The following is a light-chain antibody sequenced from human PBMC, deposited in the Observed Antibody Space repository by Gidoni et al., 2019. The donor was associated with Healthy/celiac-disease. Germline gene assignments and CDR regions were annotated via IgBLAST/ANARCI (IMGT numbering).Light chain of an antibody. Sequence: DIQLTQSPSFLSASVGDRVIITCRASQDISSYLAWYQQKPGKAPELLIYAASILQSGVPSRFSGRGSGTEFTLTISSLQPADFATYYCQQLNSYAFGQGTKVDSK. CDR3: QQLNSYA. V-gene: IGKV1-9*01. J-gene: IGKJ2*01. CDR2: AAS. CDR1: QDISSY.